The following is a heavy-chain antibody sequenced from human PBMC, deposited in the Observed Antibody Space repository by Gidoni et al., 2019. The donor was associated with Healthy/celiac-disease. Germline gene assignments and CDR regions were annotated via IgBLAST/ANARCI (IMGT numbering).Heavy chain of an antibody. CDR2: ISYDGSNK. Sequence: QVQLVESGGGVVQPGRSLRPSCSAAGLTFTSSGMPWVRQAPGKGLEWVAVISYDGSNKYYADSVKGRVTISRDNSKNTLYLQMNSLRAEDTAVYYCAKDSNPLVLLWFGELAPDYWGQGTLVTVSS. V-gene: IGHV3-30*18. CDR1: GLTFTSSG. J-gene: IGHJ4*02. D-gene: IGHD3-10*01. CDR3: AKDSNPLVLLWFGELAPDY.